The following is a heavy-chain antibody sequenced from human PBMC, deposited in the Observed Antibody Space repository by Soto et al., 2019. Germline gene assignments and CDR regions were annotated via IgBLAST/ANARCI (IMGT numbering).Heavy chain of an antibody. CDR1: GFTFDDHA. CDR3: AKAGVLRSKVGYFDY. CDR2: ISWNSGSI. Sequence: SLRLSCAASGFTFDDHAMHWVRQAPGKGLEWVSGISWNSGSIGYADSVKGRFTISRDNAKNSLYLQMNSLRAEDTALYYCAKAGVLRSKVGYFDYWGQGTLVTVSS. V-gene: IGHV3-9*01. D-gene: IGHD4-17*01. J-gene: IGHJ4*02.